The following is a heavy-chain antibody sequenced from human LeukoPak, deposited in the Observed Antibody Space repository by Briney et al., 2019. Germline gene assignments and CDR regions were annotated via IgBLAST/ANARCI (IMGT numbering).Heavy chain of an antibody. V-gene: IGHV3-30*18. CDR1: GFTFGSYA. CDR2: ISYDGSNE. CDR3: AKEFYSGSGSSHFDY. Sequence: PGRSLRLSCTASGFTFGSYAIHWVRQAPGKGLEWVAVISYDGSNEYYADSVKGRFTISRDNSKNTLYLQMNSLRAGDTAVYYCAKEFYSGSGSSHFDYWGQGTLVTVSS. D-gene: IGHD3-10*01. J-gene: IGHJ4*02.